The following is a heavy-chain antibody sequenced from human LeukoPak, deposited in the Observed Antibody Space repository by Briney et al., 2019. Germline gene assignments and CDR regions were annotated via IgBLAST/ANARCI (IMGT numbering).Heavy chain of an antibody. Sequence: ASVKVSCKASGYTFTGYYMHWVRQAPGQGLEWMGWINPNSGGTNYAQKFRGRVTMTRDTSISTAYMELSRLRSDDTAVYYCARDIAAAGTIPDCWGQGTLVTVSS. J-gene: IGHJ4*02. CDR1: GYTFTGYY. D-gene: IGHD6-13*01. CDR2: INPNSGGT. V-gene: IGHV1-2*02. CDR3: ARDIAAAGTIPDC.